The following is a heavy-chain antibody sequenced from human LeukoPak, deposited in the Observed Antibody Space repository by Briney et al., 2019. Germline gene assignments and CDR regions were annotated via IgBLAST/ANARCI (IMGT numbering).Heavy chain of an antibody. D-gene: IGHD2-21*02. V-gene: IGHV4-30-4*01. CDR1: GGSISSGDYS. J-gene: IGHJ4*02. Sequence: PSQTLSPTCTVSGGSISSGDYSWSWIRQPPGKGLEWIGYIYYSGGTYYNPSLKSRVTISVDTSKNQFSLKLSSVTAADTAVYYCARVGSTAPADYWGQGTLVTVSS. CDR3: ARVGSTAPADY. CDR2: IYYSGGT.